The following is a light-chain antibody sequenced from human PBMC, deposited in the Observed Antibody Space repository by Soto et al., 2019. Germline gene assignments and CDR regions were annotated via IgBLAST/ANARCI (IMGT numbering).Light chain of an antibody. CDR3: QQYGSSPT. J-gene: IGKJ5*01. CDR1: QSVSSSF. CDR2: DAS. V-gene: IGKV3-20*01. Sequence: EIVLTQSPGTLSLSPGERATLSCRASQSVSSSFLAWYQHKPGQAPRLLMYDASSRATGIPDRFSGSGSGTDFIFTISSLEPEDFTLYYCQQYGSSPTFGQGTRLEIK.